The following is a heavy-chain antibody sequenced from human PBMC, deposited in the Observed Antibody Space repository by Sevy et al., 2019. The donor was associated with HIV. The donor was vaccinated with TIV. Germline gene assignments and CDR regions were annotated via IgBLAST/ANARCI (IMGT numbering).Heavy chain of an antibody. CDR2: MYYSGDT. V-gene: IGHV4-59*01. Sequence: SETLYLTCTVSGASISSYYWSWIRQPPGKGLEWIGHMYYSGDTNYNPSLKSRVSISIDTSKSQLSLKVISMTAADTAVYYCARAREILNDHYLPYFDYWGQGVLVTVSS. CDR1: GASISSYY. D-gene: IGHD3-9*01. J-gene: IGHJ4*02. CDR3: ARAREILNDHYLPYFDY.